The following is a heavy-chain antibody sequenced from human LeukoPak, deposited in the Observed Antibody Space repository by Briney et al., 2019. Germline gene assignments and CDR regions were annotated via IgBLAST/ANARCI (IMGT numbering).Heavy chain of an antibody. D-gene: IGHD6-13*01. CDR3: ARDGVSGYTTSWYDY. Sequence: GGSLRLSCAASGFTFSNYWMSWVRQAPGRGLEWVANIKQDGSERYYVDSVKGRFTVSRDNAKNSLYLHMNSLRAEDTAVYSCARDGVSGYTTSWYDYWGQGTLVTVSS. V-gene: IGHV3-7*01. CDR2: IKQDGSER. J-gene: IGHJ4*02. CDR1: GFTFSNYW.